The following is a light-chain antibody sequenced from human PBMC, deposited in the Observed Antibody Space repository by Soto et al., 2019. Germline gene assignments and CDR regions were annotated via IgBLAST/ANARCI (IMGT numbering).Light chain of an antibody. CDR2: EVS. CDR1: SCDVGGYDY. CDR3: SSFGGTIRV. V-gene: IGLV2-14*01. Sequence: QSALTQPASVSGSPGQSITISCTGTSCDVGGYDYVSWYQQYPGKAPKLMIYEVSSRPSGVSNRFSGSKSGNTASLTISGLQAEDEADYYCSSFGGTIRVFGGGTKLPVL. J-gene: IGLJ2*01.